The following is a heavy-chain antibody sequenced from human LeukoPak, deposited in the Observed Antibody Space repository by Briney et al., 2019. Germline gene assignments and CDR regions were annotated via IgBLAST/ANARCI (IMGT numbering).Heavy chain of an antibody. Sequence: ASVKVSCKASGYTFTGYYMHWLRQAPGQGLEWMGWINPNSGGTNYAQKFQGRVTMTRDTSISTAYMELSGLRSDDTAVYYCARSNNYGDYSMGFWGQGTLVTVSS. CDR3: ARSNNYGDYSMGF. D-gene: IGHD4-17*01. CDR1: GYTFTGYY. V-gene: IGHV1-2*02. CDR2: INPNSGGT. J-gene: IGHJ4*02.